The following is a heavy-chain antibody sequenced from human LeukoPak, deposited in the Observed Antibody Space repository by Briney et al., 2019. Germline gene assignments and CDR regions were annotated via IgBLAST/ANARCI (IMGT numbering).Heavy chain of an antibody. V-gene: IGHV1-3*01. CDR3: ARGHSGSYYFDY. CDR2: INAGNGNT. J-gene: IGHJ4*02. CDR1: GYTFTSYA. Sequence: GASVKVSCKASGYTFTSYAMHWVRQAPGQRLEWMGWINAGNGNTKYSQKSQGRVTITRDTSASTAYMELSSLRSEDTAVYYCARGHSGSYYFDYWGQGTLVTVSS. D-gene: IGHD1-26*01.